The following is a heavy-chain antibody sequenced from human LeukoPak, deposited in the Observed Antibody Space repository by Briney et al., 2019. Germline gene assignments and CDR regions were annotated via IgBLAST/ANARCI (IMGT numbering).Heavy chain of an antibody. CDR2: IYTSGST. V-gene: IGHV4-4*07. J-gene: IGHJ4*02. CDR3: ARDLVGAPDY. CDR1: TDSITSYY. D-gene: IGHD1-26*01. Sequence: PSETLSLTCTVSTDSITSYYWSWIRQPAGKGLEGIGRIYTSGSTNYNPSLKSRGAISVDTSKNQFSLKLTSVTAADTAVYYCARDLVGAPDYWGQGTLVTVSS.